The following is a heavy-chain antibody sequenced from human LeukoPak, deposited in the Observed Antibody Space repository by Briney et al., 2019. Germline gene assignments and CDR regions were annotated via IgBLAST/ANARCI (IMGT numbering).Heavy chain of an antibody. V-gene: IGHV4-34*01. CDR2: INHSGST. CDR1: GGSFSGYY. J-gene: IGHJ5*02. D-gene: IGHD3-10*01. CDR3: ASYGSGRPRNWFDP. Sequence: SETLSLTCAVYGGSFSGYYWSWIRQPPGKGLEWIGEINHSGSTNYNPSLKSRVTISVDTSKNQFSLKLSSVTAADTAVYYCASYGSGRPRNWFDPWGQGTLVTVSS.